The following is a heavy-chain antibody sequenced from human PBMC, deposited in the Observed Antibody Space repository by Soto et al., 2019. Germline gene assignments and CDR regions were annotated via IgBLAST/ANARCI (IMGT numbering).Heavy chain of an antibody. V-gene: IGHV3-30-3*01. J-gene: IGHJ5*02. D-gene: IGHD3-3*01. CDR2: ISYDGSNK. CDR3: ARLYADFWSGFP. Sequence: PGGSLRLSCAASGFTFSSYAMHWVRQAPGKGLEWVAVISYDGSNKYYADSVKGRFTISRDNSKNTLYLQMNSLRAEDTAVYYCARLYADFWSGFPWGQGTLVTVSS. CDR1: GFTFSSYA.